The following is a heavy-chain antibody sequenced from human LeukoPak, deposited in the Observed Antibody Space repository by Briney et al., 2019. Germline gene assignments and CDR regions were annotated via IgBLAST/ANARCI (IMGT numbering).Heavy chain of an antibody. CDR1: GGSISSGDYY. D-gene: IGHD2-2*01. CDR2: IYYSGST. CDR3: ARGGVVPAAIGPDFDY. V-gene: IGHV4-30-4*01. J-gene: IGHJ4*02. Sequence: SQTLSLTCTVSGGSISSGDYYWSWIRQPPGKGLEWIGYIYYSGSTYYNPSLKSRVTISVNTSKNQFSLKLSSVTAAGTAVYYCARGGVVPAAIGPDFDYWGQGTLVTVSS.